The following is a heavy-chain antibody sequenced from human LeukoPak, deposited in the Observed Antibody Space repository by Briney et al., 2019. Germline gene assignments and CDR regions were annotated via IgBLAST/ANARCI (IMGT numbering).Heavy chain of an antibody. J-gene: IGHJ4*02. CDR2: IYDSGST. Sequence: SETLSLTCTVSGGSISSYYWSWIRQPPGKGLEWIGYIYDSGSTNYNPSLKSRVTISVDTSKKEFSLKLSSVTAADTAVYYCAGQGCSSTSCYRRLLFDYWGRGTLVTVSS. CDR3: AGQGCSSTSCYRRLLFDY. D-gene: IGHD2-2*01. CDR1: GGSISSYY. V-gene: IGHV4-59*08.